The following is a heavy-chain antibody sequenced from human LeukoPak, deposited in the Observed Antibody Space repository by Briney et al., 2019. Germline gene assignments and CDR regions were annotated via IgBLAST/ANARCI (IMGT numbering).Heavy chain of an antibody. Sequence: PGGSLRLSCAASGFTFSSYAMSWVRQAPGKGLEWVSLISGSGGSTYYADSVKGRFTISRDNSKSTLYLQMNTLRAEDTAVYYCAKSGDYVRLGAFDIWGQGTKVTVSS. CDR2: ISGSGGST. CDR1: GFTFSSYA. J-gene: IGHJ3*02. CDR3: AKSGDYVRLGAFDI. D-gene: IGHD4-17*01. V-gene: IGHV3-23*01.